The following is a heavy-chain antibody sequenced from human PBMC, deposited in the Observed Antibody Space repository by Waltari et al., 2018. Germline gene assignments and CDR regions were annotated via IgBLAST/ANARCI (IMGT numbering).Heavy chain of an antibody. CDR1: GFTLSDCA. Sequence: EVQLLESGGGLVQPGGSLRLSCAASGFTLSDCAMSWVRQAPGRGLGWVSAILPSGAGTEYTDSVKGRFTISRDNARNTLFLQMNSLRAEDTAVYYCARRDYTYGMDVWGQGTTVTVSS. CDR2: ILPSGAGT. D-gene: IGHD3-16*01. J-gene: IGHJ6*02. CDR3: ARRDYTYGMDV. V-gene: IGHV3-23*01.